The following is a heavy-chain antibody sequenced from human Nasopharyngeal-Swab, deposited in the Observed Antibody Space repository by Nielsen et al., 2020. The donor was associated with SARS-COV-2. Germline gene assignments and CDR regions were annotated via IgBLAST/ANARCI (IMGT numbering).Heavy chain of an antibody. J-gene: IGHJ4*02. CDR3: ADPPFSEY. CDR1: GFTFSNSV. V-gene: IGHV3-23*01. CDR2: IDAGGANT. Sequence: GESLKISCAASGFTFSNSVMNWVRQTPEKGLEWVSTIDAGGANTFYADSVKGRFTISRDNSKNTLYLQMNSLRADDTAVYYCADPPFSEYWGQGTLVTVSS.